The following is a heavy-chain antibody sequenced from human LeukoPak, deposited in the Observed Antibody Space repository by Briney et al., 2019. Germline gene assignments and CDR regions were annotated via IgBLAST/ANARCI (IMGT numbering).Heavy chain of an antibody. CDR2: IYYSGST. CDR1: GETVSSAGYY. V-gene: IGHV4-31*03. CDR3: ARGGIAARLMYGFQNWFDP. D-gene: IGHD6-6*01. J-gene: IGHJ5*02. Sequence: SETLSLTCTVSGETVSSAGYYGSWIRQHPGKGLEWIGNIYYSGSTYYNPTLKSRLTISLDTSKSQFSLKMTSVTAADMAVYYCARGGIAARLMYGFQNWFDPWGQGTLVTVSS.